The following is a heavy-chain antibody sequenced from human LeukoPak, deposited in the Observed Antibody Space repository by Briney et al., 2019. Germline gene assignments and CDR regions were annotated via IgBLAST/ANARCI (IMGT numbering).Heavy chain of an antibody. D-gene: IGHD3-16*02. J-gene: IGHJ4*02. V-gene: IGHV3-21*01. CDR1: GFTFSSYS. CDR3: ARGTDDYIWGSYRYDDFDY. CDR2: ISSSSSYI. Sequence: GGSLRLSCAASGFTFSSYSMNWVRQAPGKGLEWVSSISSSSSYIYYADSVKGRFTISRDNAKNSLYLQMNSLRAEDTAVYYCARGTDDYIWGSYRYDDFDYWGQGTLVTVSS.